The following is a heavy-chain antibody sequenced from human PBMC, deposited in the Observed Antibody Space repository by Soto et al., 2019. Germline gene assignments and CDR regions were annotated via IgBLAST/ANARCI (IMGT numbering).Heavy chain of an antibody. CDR2: ISAYNGNT. J-gene: IGHJ5*02. Sequence: ASVKVSCTASGYTFTSYGIIWVRQAPGQGLEWMGWISAYNGNTNYAQKLQGRVTMTTDTSTSTAYMELRSLRSDDTAVYYCARDDPHNWNYWFDPWGQGTLVTVSS. CDR1: GYTFTSYG. V-gene: IGHV1-18*01. CDR3: ARDDPHNWNYWFDP. D-gene: IGHD1-7*01.